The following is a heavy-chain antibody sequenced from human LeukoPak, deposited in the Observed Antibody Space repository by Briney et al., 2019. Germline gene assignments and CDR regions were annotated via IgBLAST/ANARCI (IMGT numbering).Heavy chain of an antibody. Sequence: GSLRLSCVASGFTFSSYAMNWVRQPPGKGLEWIGEINHSGSTNYNPSLKSRVTISVDTSKNQFSLKLSSVTAADTAVYYCARGSSGTNYSNDYWGQGTLVTVSS. D-gene: IGHD1-7*01. CDR1: GFTFSSYA. V-gene: IGHV4-34*01. CDR3: ARGSSGTNYSNDY. CDR2: INHSGST. J-gene: IGHJ4*02.